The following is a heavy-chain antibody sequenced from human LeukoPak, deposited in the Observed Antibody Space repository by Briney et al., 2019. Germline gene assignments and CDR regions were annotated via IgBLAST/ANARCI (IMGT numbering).Heavy chain of an antibody. Sequence: SVKVSCKASGGTFSSYAISWVRQAPGQGLEWMGGIIPIFGTANYAQKFQGRVTITADESTSTAYMELSSLRSEGTAVYYCARDGSGSYRSIDYWGQGTLVTVSS. CDR1: GGTFSSYA. CDR3: ARDGSGSYRSIDY. V-gene: IGHV1-69*13. D-gene: IGHD3-10*01. CDR2: IIPIFGTA. J-gene: IGHJ4*02.